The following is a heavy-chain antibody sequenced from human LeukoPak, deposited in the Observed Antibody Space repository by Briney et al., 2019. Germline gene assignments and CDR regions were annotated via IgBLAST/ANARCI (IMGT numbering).Heavy chain of an antibody. CDR1: GYTFTSYY. D-gene: IGHD2-21*02. J-gene: IGHJ6*03. CDR2: INPNSGGT. Sequence: PGASVKVSCKASGYTFTSYYMHWVRQAPGQGLEWMGWINPNSGGTNYAQKFQGRVTMTRDTSISTAYMELSRLRSDDTAVYYCARDPGKEAYCGGDCYSNYYYYYMDVWGKGTTVTVSS. V-gene: IGHV1-2*02. CDR3: ARDPGKEAYCGGDCYSNYYYYYMDV.